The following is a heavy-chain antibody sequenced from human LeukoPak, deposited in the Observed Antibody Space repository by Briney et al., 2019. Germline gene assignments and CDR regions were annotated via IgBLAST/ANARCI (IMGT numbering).Heavy chain of an antibody. Sequence: PSETLSLTCAVYGGSFSGYYWSWIRQPPGKGLEWIGEINHSGSTNYNPSLKSRVTISVDTSKNQLSLKLSSVTAADTAVYYRARVTGSTGYGQFRSAPWGQETLVTVSS. CDR2: INHSGST. V-gene: IGHV4-34*01. D-gene: IGHD6-13*01. CDR3: ARVTGSTGYGQFRSAP. J-gene: IGHJ5*02. CDR1: GGSFSGYY.